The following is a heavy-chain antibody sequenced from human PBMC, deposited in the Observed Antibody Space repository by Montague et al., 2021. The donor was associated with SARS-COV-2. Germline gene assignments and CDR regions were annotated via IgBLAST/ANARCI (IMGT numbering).Heavy chain of an antibody. CDR3: ARGPFWSAAPDY. D-gene: IGHD3-3*01. CDR1: GGSIGTSSHF. Sequence: SETLSLTCTVSGGSIGTSSHFWGWVRQPPGKGLEWIGIIYSSGTTSYIPSLKSRLTISSDTSKNQFSLRLASVTAADTAVYYCARGPFWSAAPDYWGQGILVTVSS. V-gene: IGHV4-39*07. CDR2: IYSSGTT. J-gene: IGHJ4*02.